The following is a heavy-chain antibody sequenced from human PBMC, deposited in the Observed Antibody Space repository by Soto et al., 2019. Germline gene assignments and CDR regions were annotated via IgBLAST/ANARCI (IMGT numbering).Heavy chain of an antibody. V-gene: IGHV1-69*01. CDR1: GGTFSSYA. J-gene: IGHJ6*02. CDR3: ARDAPTSLARPGYYYGMDV. D-gene: IGHD6-6*01. Sequence: QVQLVQSGAEVKKPGSSVKVSCKASGGTFSSYAISWVRQAPGQGLEWMGGVIPIFGTANYAQKFQGRVTITADESTITAYMELGSLRSEDTAVYYCARDAPTSLARPGYYYGMDVWGQGTTVTVSS. CDR2: VIPIFGTA.